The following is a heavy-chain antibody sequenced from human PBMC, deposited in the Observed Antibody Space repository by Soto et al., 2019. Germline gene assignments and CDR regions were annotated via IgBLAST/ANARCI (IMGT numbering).Heavy chain of an antibody. J-gene: IGHJ5*02. Sequence: SETLSLTCTVSGASISSFYWSWIRQPPGKGLEWIGYTYYTGSTNYNPSLKGRVTISLDTSKNQFSLKLSSLTAADTAMYYCTRVVAGHWLNPWGQGTLVTVSS. CDR2: TYYTGST. CDR3: TRVVAGHWLNP. D-gene: IGHD6-19*01. V-gene: IGHV4-59*01. CDR1: GASISSFY.